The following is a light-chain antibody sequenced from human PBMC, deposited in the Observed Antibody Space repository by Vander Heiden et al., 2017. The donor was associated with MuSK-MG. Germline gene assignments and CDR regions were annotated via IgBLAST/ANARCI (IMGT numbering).Light chain of an antibody. CDR1: QSISTS. CDR3: QQSDSTPWT. J-gene: IGKJ1*01. Sequence: DIQMTQSPSSLSASVGDRVTITCRASQSISTSLNWYQHKPGKAPKLLIYAASSLQSGVPSRFSGSGSETDFTLTISRLQPEDFATYYCQQSDSTPWTFGQGTKVEIK. V-gene: IGKV1-39*01. CDR2: AAS.